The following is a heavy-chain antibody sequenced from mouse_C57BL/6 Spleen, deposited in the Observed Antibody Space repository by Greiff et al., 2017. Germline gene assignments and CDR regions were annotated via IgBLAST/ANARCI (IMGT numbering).Heavy chain of an antibody. J-gene: IGHJ1*03. V-gene: IGHV1-22*01. Sequence: EVQLQQSGPELVKPGASVKMSCKASGYTFTDYNMHWVKQSHGKSLEWIGYINPNNGGTSYNQKFKGKATLTVNKSSSTAYMELRSLTSEDSAVYYCARWTTVVATDWYFDVWGTGTTVTVSS. D-gene: IGHD1-1*01. CDR1: GYTFTDYN. CDR2: INPNNGGT. CDR3: ARWTTVVATDWYFDV.